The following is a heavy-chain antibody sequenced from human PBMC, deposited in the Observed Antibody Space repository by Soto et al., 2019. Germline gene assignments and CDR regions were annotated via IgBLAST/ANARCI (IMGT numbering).Heavy chain of an antibody. CDR1: GFTFSSYG. J-gene: IGHJ3*02. CDR2: ISYDGSNK. V-gene: IGHV3-30*18. CDR3: AKDSASGRHDAFDI. Sequence: QVQLVESGGGVVQPGRSLRLSCAASGFTFSSYGMHWVRQAPGKGLEWVAVISYDGSNKYYADSVKGRFTISRDNSKNTLYLQMNSLRAEDTAVYYCAKDSASGRHDAFDIWGQGTMVTVSS. D-gene: IGHD2-15*01.